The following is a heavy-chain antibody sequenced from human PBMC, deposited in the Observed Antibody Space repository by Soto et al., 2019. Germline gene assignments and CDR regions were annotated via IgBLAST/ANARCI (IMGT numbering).Heavy chain of an antibody. D-gene: IGHD3-10*01. CDR2: ITSKHYGGTT. CDR1: GFTFGDYA. CDR3: SRVTSNNRGAPLDY. V-gene: IGHV3-49*03. Sequence: EVQLVESGGGLEQPGRSLRLSCTASGFTFGDYAMIWFRQAPGKGLEWVGFITSKHYGGTTEYAASVKGRFTISRDDSKSIAYLQMNSLKIDDTAVYHCSRVTSNNRGAPLDYWGQGTLVTVSS. J-gene: IGHJ4*02.